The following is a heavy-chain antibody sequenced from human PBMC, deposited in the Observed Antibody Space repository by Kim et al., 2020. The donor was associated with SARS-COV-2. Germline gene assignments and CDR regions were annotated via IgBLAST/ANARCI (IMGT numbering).Heavy chain of an antibody. Sequence: GGSLRLSCAASGFTFSSYSMNWVRQAPGKGLEWVSSISSSSSYIYYADSVKGRFTISRDNAKNSLYLQMNSLRAEDTAVYYCARDRTPNYYGSGSYYSIRTGWFYPWGQGTLVTVSS. D-gene: IGHD3-10*01. CDR2: ISSSSSYI. CDR3: ARDRTPNYYGSGSYYSIRTGWFYP. V-gene: IGHV3-21*01. CDR1: GFTFSSYS. J-gene: IGHJ5*02.